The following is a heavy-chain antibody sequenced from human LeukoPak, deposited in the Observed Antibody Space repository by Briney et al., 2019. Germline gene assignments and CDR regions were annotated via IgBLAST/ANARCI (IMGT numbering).Heavy chain of an antibody. CDR3: AGQKDPRPIDY. Sequence: SVKVSCRASGYTFIAYYMHWVRQAPGQGLEWMGWINPSSGGTNYAQKFQGRVTMTRDTSISTAYMELSELRSDDTAVYYCAGQKDPRPIDYWGQGTLITVSS. V-gene: IGHV1-2*02. CDR2: INPSSGGT. J-gene: IGHJ4*02. CDR1: GYTFIAYY.